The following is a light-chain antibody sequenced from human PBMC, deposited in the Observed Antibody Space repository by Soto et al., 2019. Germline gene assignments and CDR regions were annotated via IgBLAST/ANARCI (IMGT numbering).Light chain of an antibody. Sequence: QSALTQPASVSGSTGQSITISCTGTSSDVGGYNHVSWYQQHPGKAPKLIIFEVRKRPSGVSERFSASKSGNTASLTISGLQTEDEAVYYCSSYASSSSYAFGTGTKVTVL. J-gene: IGLJ1*01. CDR2: EVR. V-gene: IGLV2-14*01. CDR1: SSDVGGYNH. CDR3: SSYASSSSYA.